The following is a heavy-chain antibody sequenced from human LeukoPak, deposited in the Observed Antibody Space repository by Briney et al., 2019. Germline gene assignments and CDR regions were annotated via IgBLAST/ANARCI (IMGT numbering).Heavy chain of an antibody. J-gene: IGHJ6*03. CDR3: ASQSNYYYYMDV. CDR2: IYYSGST. CDR1: GGSISSSSYY. Sequence: PSETLSLTCTVSGGSISSSSYYWGWIRQPPGKGLEWIGSIYYSGSTYYNPSLKSRVTISVDTSKNQFSLKLSSVTAADTAVYYCASQSNYYYYMDVWGKGTTVTVSS. V-gene: IGHV4-39*07.